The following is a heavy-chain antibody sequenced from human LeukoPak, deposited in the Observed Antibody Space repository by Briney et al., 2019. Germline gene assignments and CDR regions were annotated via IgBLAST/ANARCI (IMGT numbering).Heavy chain of an antibody. J-gene: IGHJ3*02. CDR1: GGSFSSYY. CDR2: IYYSGST. V-gene: IGHV4-59*01. Sequence: SETLSLTCAVYGGSFSSYYWSWIRQPPGKGLEWIGYIYYSGSTNYNPSLKSRVTISVDTSKNQFSLKLSSVTAADTAVYYCARDHYGGNSNAFDIWGQGTMVTVSS. D-gene: IGHD4-23*01. CDR3: ARDHYGGNSNAFDI.